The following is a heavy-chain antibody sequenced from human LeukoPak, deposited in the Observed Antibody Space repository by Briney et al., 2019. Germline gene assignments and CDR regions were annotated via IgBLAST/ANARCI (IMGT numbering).Heavy chain of an antibody. J-gene: IGHJ4*02. CDR2: VNPNSGGT. CDR3: ARAIHPDRIAALAY. Sequence: GASVTVSCKASGYTFTAYYMHWVRQAPGQGLEWVAWVNPNSGGTNYAQKFQVRVTMTRDTSISTAYMDLSSLRSDDTAVYYCARAIHPDRIAALAYWGQGTLVTVSS. CDR1: GYTFTAYY. V-gene: IGHV1-2*02. D-gene: IGHD6-13*01.